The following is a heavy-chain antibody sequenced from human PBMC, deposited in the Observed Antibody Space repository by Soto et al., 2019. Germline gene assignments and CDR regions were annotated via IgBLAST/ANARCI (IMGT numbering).Heavy chain of an antibody. CDR2: ISSSSSYI. Sequence: PGGSLRLSCAASGFTFSSYSMNWVRQAPGEGLEWVSSISSSSSYIYYADSVKGRFTISRDNAKNSLYLQMNSLRAEDTAVYYCARELGYCISTSGYDYYYSGMDVWGRGTTLTVSS. J-gene: IGHJ6*02. CDR3: ARELGYCISTSGYDYYYSGMDV. D-gene: IGHD2-2*01. CDR1: GFTFSSYS. V-gene: IGHV3-21*01.